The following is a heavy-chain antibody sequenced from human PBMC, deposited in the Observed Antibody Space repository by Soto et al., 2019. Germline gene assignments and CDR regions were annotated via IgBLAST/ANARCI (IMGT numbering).Heavy chain of an antibody. CDR2: IYPGDSDT. Sequence: GESLKISCKGSGYSFTSYWIGWVRQMPGKGLEWMGIIYPGDSDTRYSPSFQGQVTISADKSISTAYLQWSSLQASDTAMYYRARLAKTYYYGMDVWGQGTTVTVSS. CDR1: GYSFTSYW. J-gene: IGHJ6*02. V-gene: IGHV5-51*01. D-gene: IGHD2-21*01. CDR3: ARLAKTYYYGMDV.